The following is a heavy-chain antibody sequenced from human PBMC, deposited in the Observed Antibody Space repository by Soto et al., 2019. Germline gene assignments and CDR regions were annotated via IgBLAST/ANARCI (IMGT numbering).Heavy chain of an antibody. CDR2: IWNDGSGY. CDR3: ARRQISPPTRGAAAARGAMDV. J-gene: IGHJ6*04. D-gene: IGHD6-13*01. Sequence: QVQLVESGGGVVQPGRSLRLSCAASGFTFNNYGMHCVRQAPGKGLEWVAVIWNDGSGYYYANSVKGRFTISRDNSKNTLYLQMSSLRAEDTAVYYCARRQISPPTRGAAAARGAMDVWGKGTTVTVSS. V-gene: IGHV3-33*01. CDR1: GFTFNNYG.